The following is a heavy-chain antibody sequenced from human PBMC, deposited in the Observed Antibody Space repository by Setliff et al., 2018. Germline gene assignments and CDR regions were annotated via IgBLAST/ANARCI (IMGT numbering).Heavy chain of an antibody. D-gene: IGHD2-8*02. CDR2: ALQGGST. CDR1: GESISDSY. J-gene: IGHJ4*02. V-gene: IGHV4-34*12. Sequence: PSETLSLTCGVYGESISDSYWSWIRQPPGRALEWIGEALQGGSTNYNPSLKSRVTISVDKSKNQFSLKLSSVTAADTALYYCTVYNTGSSKDHYWGQGTPVTVSS. CDR3: TVYNTGSSKDHY.